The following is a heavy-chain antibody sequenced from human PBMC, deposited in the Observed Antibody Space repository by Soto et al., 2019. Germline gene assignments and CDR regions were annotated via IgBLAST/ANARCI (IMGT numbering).Heavy chain of an antibody. CDR1: GFTFSSYG. D-gene: IGHD2-2*01. CDR3: ASLNLGYCSSTSCPSRPLDYMDV. V-gene: IGHV3-33*01. J-gene: IGHJ6*03. CDR2: LWYDGSNK. Sequence: PGGSLRLSCAASGFTFSSYGMHWVRQAPGKGLEWVAVLWYDGSNKYYADSVKGRFTISRDNSKNTLYLQMNSLRAEDTAVYYCASLNLGYCSSTSCPSRPLDYMDVWGKGTTVTVSS.